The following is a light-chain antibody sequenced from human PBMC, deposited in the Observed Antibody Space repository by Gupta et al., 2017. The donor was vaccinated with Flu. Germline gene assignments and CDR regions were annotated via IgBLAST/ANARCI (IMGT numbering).Light chain of an antibody. V-gene: IGKV3-11*01. CDR2: DAS. J-gene: IGKJ4*01. Sequence: GEGATPSCRAKQSISCYLSWFQQKPGQSPRLLIDDASIRATGTPARFSGSGSGTDFTLTSSSLEPENFAVYYCQQRDSWPLTFGGGTKVEIK. CDR3: QQRDSWPLT. CDR1: QSISCY.